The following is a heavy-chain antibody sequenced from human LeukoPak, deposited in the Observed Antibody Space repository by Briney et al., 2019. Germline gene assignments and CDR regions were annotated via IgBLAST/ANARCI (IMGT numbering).Heavy chain of an antibody. CDR1: GDSISSSSYY. Sequence: SETLSLTCTVSGDSISSSSYYWGWIRQPPGKGLEWIGSIYYSGSTYDNPSLKSRVTMSVDTSKNQFSLRLTSVTAADTAMYYCGRNAAYCIDYWGQGTLVTVSS. D-gene: IGHD1-26*01. CDR3: GRNAAYCIDY. J-gene: IGHJ4*02. CDR2: IYYSGST. V-gene: IGHV4-39*07.